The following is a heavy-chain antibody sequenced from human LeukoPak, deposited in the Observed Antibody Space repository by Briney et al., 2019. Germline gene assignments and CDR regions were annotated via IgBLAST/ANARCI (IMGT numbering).Heavy chain of an antibody. J-gene: IGHJ4*02. Sequence: ASVKVSCKASGYTFTGYYMHWVRQAPGQGLEWMGWINPNSGGTNYAQKFQGRVTMTRDTSISTAYMELSRLRSDDTAVYYCARDLFRWRWELEDLDYRGQGTLVTVSS. CDR3: ARDLFRWRWELEDLDY. CDR1: GYTFTGYY. CDR2: INPNSGGT. V-gene: IGHV1-2*02. D-gene: IGHD1-26*01.